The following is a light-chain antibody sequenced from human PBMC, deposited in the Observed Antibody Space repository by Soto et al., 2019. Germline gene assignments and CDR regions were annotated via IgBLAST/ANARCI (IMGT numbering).Light chain of an antibody. CDR1: SSNIGSNY. CDR2: RDN. J-gene: IGLJ3*02. V-gene: IGLV1-47*01. CDR3: AACDDSLSGWV. Sequence: QSVLTQPPSASGTPGQRVTISCSGSSSNIGSNYVYWYQQLPGTAPTLLIYRDNQRPAGVPDRFSGSKSGTSASLAISGLRSEDEADYYCAACDDSLSGWVFGGGTKLTVL.